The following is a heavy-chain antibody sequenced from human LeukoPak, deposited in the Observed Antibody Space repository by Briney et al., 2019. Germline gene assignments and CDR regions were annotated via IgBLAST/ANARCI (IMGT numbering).Heavy chain of an antibody. CDR3: ARSEGIQLWKGYFDY. D-gene: IGHD5-18*01. CDR1: GYTFTSYA. J-gene: IGHJ4*02. CDR2: INAGNGNT. V-gene: IGHV1-3*01. Sequence: ASVKVSCKASGYTFTSYATHWVRQAPGQRLEWMGWINAGNGNTKYSQKFQGRVTITRDTSASTAYMELSSLRSEDTAVYYCARSEGIQLWKGYFDYWGQGTLVTVSS.